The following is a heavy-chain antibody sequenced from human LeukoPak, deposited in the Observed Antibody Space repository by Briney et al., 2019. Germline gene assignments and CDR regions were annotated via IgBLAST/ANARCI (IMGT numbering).Heavy chain of an antibody. CDR1: GYTFTSYD. CDR2: MNPNSGNT. V-gene: IGHV1-8*01. CDR3: ARILRIAAAGSLFYYYAMDV. D-gene: IGHD6-13*01. Sequence: ASVKVSCKASGYTFTSYDINWVRQATGQGLEWMGWMNPNSGNTGYAQKFQGRVTMTRNTSISTAYMELRSLKSDDTAVFFCARILRIAAAGSLFYYYAMDVWGQGTTVTVSS. J-gene: IGHJ6*02.